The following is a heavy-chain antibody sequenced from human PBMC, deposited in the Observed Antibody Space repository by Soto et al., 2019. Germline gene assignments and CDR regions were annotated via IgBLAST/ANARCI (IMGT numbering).Heavy chain of an antibody. V-gene: IGHV4-38-2*02. D-gene: IGHD3-22*01. CDR2: IYHSGKT. CDR1: VYSISSVYY. Sequence: XETLSLTCVFSVYSISSVYYWAWVRQPPGKELEWIGSIYHSGKTYYKPSLRSRVTVSVDTSNNQFSMKLISVTAAATAVYYCARDKGVTMIGGWFDPWGQGPLVKVSP. CDR3: ARDKGVTMIGGWFDP. J-gene: IGHJ5*02.